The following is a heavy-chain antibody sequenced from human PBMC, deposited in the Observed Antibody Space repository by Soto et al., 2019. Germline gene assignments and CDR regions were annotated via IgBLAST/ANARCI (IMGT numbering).Heavy chain of an antibody. Sequence: ASVKVSCKASGYTFTSYAMHWVRQAPGQRLEWMGWINAGNGNTKYSQKFQGRVTITRDTSASIAYMELSSLRSEDTAVYYCASGKTSRTDWFDPWGQGTLVTVSS. J-gene: IGHJ5*02. V-gene: IGHV1-3*01. CDR1: GYTFTSYA. CDR2: INAGNGNT. CDR3: ASGKTSRTDWFDP.